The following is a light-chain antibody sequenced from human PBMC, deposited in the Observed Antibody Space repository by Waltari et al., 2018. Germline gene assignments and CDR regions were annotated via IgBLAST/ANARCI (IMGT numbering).Light chain of an antibody. CDR2: GAS. CDR3: QKYGTLPAT. Sequence: EIVLTQSPGTLSLSPGERATLSCRASQSVSRSLAWYQQKPGQAPRLLIYGASSRATGVPDRFSGSGWGTDFSLTISSLEPEDFAVYYCQKYGTLPATFGQGTKVQ. V-gene: IGKV3-20*01. J-gene: IGKJ1*01. CDR1: QSVSRS.